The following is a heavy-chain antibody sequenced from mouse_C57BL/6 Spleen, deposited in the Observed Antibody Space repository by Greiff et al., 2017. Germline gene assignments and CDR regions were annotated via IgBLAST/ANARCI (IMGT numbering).Heavy chain of an antibody. V-gene: IGHV1-52*01. Sequence: QVQLKQPGAELVRPGSSVKLSCKASGYTFTSYWMHWVKQRPIQGLEWIGNIDPSDSETHYNQKFKDKATLTVDKSSSTAYMQLSSLTSEDSAVYYCARTELRYYYAMDYWGQGTSVTVSS. CDR2: IDPSDSET. CDR3: ARTELRYYYAMDY. J-gene: IGHJ4*01. CDR1: GYTFTSYW. D-gene: IGHD1-1*01.